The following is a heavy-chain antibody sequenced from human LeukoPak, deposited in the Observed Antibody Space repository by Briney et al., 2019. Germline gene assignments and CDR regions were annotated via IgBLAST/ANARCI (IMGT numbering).Heavy chain of an antibody. V-gene: IGHV4-61*01. CDR2: IYYSGST. Sequence: SETLSLTCTVSGGSISSGSYYWSWIRQPPGKGLEWIGYIYYSGSTNYNPSLKSRVTISVDTSKNQFSLKLSSVTAADTAVYYCARETLLDYGDYGRSYMDVWGKGTTVTISS. D-gene: IGHD4-17*01. CDR1: GGSISSGSYY. J-gene: IGHJ6*03. CDR3: ARETLLDYGDYGRSYMDV.